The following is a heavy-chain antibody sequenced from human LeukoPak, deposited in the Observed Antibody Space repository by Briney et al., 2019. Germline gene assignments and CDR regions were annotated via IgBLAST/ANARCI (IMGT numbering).Heavy chain of an antibody. CDR2: ISGSGGST. D-gene: IGHD3-3*01. V-gene: IGHV3-23*01. CDR1: GFTFSSYA. J-gene: IGHJ4*02. Sequence: GGSLRLSCAASGFTFSSYAMSWVRQAPGKGLEWVSAISGSGGSTYYADSVKGRFTISRDNSKNTFYLQMNSLRAEDTAVYYCVIGSSGSYPVSGYSDNGGQGILVSVSS. CDR3: VIGSSGSYPVSGYSDN.